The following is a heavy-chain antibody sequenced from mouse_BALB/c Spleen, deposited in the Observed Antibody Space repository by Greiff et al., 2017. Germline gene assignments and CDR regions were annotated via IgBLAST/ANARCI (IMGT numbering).Heavy chain of an antibody. CDR2: IWTGGGT. Sequence: QVQLKESGPGLVAPSQSLSITCTVSGFSLTSYDISWIRQPPGKGLEWLGVIWTGGGTNYNSAFMSRLSISKDNSKSQVFLKMNSLQTDDTAIYYCVTANWGFAYWGQGTLVTVSA. J-gene: IGHJ3*01. CDR1: GFSLTSYD. D-gene: IGHD4-1*01. CDR3: VTANWGFAY. V-gene: IGHV2-9-2*01.